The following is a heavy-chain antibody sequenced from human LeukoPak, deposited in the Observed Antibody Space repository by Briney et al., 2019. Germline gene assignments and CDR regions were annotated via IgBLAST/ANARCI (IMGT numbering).Heavy chain of an antibody. CDR2: IRYDGSNK. CDR3: AADLWFQPTLDWFDP. J-gene: IGHJ5*02. V-gene: IGHV3-30*02. D-gene: IGHD2-21*01. CDR1: GFTFSSYG. Sequence: GGSLRLSRAASGFTFSSYGMHWVRQAPGKGLEWVAFIRYDGSNKYYADSVKGRFTISRDNSKNTLYLQMNSLRAEDTAVYYCAADLWFQPTLDWFDPWGQGTLVTVSS.